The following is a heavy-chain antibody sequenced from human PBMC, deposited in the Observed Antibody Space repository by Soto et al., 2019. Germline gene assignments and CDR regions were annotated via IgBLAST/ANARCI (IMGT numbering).Heavy chain of an antibody. CDR1: GGSISYEYYH. D-gene: IGHD2-21*02. CDR3: AREDDGGDRDYYGLDV. J-gene: IGHJ6*02. CDR2: IHYSGSI. Sequence: QVQLQQSGPGLVKPSQTLSLTCTVSGGSISYEYYHWTWIRQSPGKSLEWIGYIHYSGSIIYNPSFKSRVTISVDTSKNQFSLQLSSVAAADTAVYFCAREDDGGDRDYYGLDVWGQGTTVTVSS. V-gene: IGHV4-30-4*08.